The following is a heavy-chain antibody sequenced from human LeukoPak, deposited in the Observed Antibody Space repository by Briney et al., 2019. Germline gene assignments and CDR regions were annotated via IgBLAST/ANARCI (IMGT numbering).Heavy chain of an antibody. Sequence: GASVKVSCKASGYTFTGYYMHWVRQAPGQGLEWMGWINPNSGGTNYAQKFQGRVTMTRDTSISTAHMELSSLRSEDTAVYYCARGVSAGVDYWGQGTLVTVSS. V-gene: IGHV1-2*02. CDR3: ARGVSAGVDY. J-gene: IGHJ4*02. D-gene: IGHD6-13*01. CDR2: INPNSGGT. CDR1: GYTFTGYY.